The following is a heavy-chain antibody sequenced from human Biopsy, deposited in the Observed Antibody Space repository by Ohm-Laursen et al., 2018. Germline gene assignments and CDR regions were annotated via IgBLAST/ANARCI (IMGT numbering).Heavy chain of an antibody. CDR1: VGTFSYHA. D-gene: IGHD2-2*01. Sequence: SVKPSYTASVGTFSYHAISWVRQAPGQGLEWLGGIIPVSDTANYAQKFQGRVTITADKPTSTAYMELSSLRSEDTALYYCASLSYCGRTTCYQNYGMDVWGQGTTVTVSS. CDR3: ASLSYCGRTTCYQNYGMDV. V-gene: IGHV1-69*06. CDR2: IIPVSDTA. J-gene: IGHJ6*01.